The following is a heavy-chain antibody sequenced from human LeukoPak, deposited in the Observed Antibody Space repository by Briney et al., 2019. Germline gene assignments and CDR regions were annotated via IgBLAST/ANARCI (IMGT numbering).Heavy chain of an antibody. J-gene: IGHJ6*03. V-gene: IGHV1-69*05. CDR1: GGTLSSYA. CDR2: IIPIFGTA. D-gene: IGHD2-2*02. Sequence: ASVKVSLTASGGTLSSYAISWVRQAPGQGLEWMGGIIPIFGTANYAQKFQGRVTITTDESTSTAYMELSSLRSEDTAVYYCARVMEHCSSTSCYTYYYYMDVWGKGTTVTVSS. CDR3: ARVMEHCSSTSCYTYYYYMDV.